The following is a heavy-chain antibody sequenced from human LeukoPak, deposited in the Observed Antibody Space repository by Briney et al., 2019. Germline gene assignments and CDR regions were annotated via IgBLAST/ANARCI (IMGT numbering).Heavy chain of an antibody. J-gene: IGHJ4*02. Sequence: GGSLRLSCAASGFTFSSYAMSWVRQAPGKGLEWVSAISGSGGSTYYADSVKGRFTISRDNSKNTLYLQMNSLRAEDTAVYYCAKLGSSGYYYGLVDYWGQGTLVTVSS. CDR3: AKLGSSGYYYGLVDY. V-gene: IGHV3-23*01. CDR1: GFTFSSYA. CDR2: ISGSGGST. D-gene: IGHD3-22*01.